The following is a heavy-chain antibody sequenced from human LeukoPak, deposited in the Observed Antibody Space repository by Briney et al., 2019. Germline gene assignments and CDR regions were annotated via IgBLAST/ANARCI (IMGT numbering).Heavy chain of an antibody. Sequence: SETLSLTCTVSGGPISSNSLSWEWIRQPPGKGLEWIANIYYSGNTNYNPSLESRVTISVDASENQFSLKLNSVTAADTAVYYCARRIHGSSHVDCWGQGTLVTVSS. V-gene: IGHV4-39*01. CDR2: IYYSGNT. J-gene: IGHJ4*02. CDR1: GGPISSNSLS. D-gene: IGHD6-13*01. CDR3: ARRIHGSSHVDC.